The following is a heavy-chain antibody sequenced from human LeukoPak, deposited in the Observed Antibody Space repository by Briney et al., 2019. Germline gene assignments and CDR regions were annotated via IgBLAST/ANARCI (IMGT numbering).Heavy chain of an antibody. V-gene: IGHV1-2*02. CDR1: GYTFTCYY. Sequence: ASVKLSCKASGYTFTCYYMHWVRQAPGPGLEWMGWINPNSGGTNYAQKLPGRVSMTTDTSTNTAYLELRSLRSADTAVYYRARGFEWLTRRHNWFYPWGQGTLVTVSS. D-gene: IGHD3-9*01. CDR3: ARGFEWLTRRHNWFYP. J-gene: IGHJ5*02. CDR2: INPNSGGT.